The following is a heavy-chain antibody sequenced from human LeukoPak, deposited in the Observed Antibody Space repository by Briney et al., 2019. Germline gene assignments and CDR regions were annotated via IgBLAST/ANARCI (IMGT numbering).Heavy chain of an antibody. CDR3: AREAGGWGADY. J-gene: IGHJ4*02. D-gene: IGHD7-27*01. Sequence: PGGSLRLSRAASGFTFSSYWMSWVRQAPGKGLEWVSSISSSSSYIYYADSVKGRFTISRDNAKNSLYLQMNSLRAEDTAVYYCAREAGGWGADYWGQGTLVTVSS. V-gene: IGHV3-21*01. CDR1: GFTFSSYW. CDR2: ISSSSSYI.